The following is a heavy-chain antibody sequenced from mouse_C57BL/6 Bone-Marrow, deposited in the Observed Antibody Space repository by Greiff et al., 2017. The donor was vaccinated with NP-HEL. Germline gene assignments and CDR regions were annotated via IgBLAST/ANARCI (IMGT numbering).Heavy chain of an antibody. D-gene: IGHD1-1*01. CDR2: IDPSDSYT. CDR1: GYTFTSYW. J-gene: IGHJ4*01. CDR3: ARELRFSGDY. Sequence: QVHVKQPGAELVMPGASVKLSCKASGYTFTSYWMHWVKQRPGQGLEWIGEIDPSDSYTNYNQKFKGKSTLTVDKSSSTAYMQLSSLTSEDSAVYYCARELRFSGDYWGQGTSVTVSS. V-gene: IGHV1-69*01.